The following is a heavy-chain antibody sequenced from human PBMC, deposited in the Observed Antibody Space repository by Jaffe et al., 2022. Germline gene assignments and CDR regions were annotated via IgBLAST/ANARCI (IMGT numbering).Heavy chain of an antibody. D-gene: IGHD2-2*01. CDR3: ARSPYCSSTSCYSIRGGFDY. CDR1: GFTFSSYS. J-gene: IGHJ4*02. CDR2: ISSSSSYI. Sequence: EVQLVESGGGLVKPGGSLRLSCAASGFTFSSYSMNWVRQAPGKGLEWVSSISSSSSYIYYADSVKGRFTISRDNAKNSLYLQMNSLRAEDTAVYYCARSPYCSSTSCYSIRGGFDYWGQGTLVTVSS. V-gene: IGHV3-21*01.